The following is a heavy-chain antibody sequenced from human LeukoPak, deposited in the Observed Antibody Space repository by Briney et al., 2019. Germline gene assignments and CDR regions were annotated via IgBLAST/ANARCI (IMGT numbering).Heavy chain of an antibody. Sequence: SETLSLTCTVSGGSISSGDYYWSWIRQPPGKGLEWIGYIYYSGSTYYNPSLKSRVTISVDTSKNQFSLKLSSMTAADTAVYYCARVLGSSLRARRYFQHWGQGTLVTVSS. D-gene: IGHD6-13*01. CDR3: ARVLGSSLRARRYFQH. J-gene: IGHJ1*01. CDR1: GGSISSGDYY. CDR2: IYYSGST. V-gene: IGHV4-30-4*01.